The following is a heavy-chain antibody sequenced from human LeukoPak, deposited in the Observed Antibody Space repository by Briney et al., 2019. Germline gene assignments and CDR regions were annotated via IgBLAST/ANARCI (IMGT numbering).Heavy chain of an antibody. Sequence: GGSLRLSCAASGFIFDDYGMSWVRQAPGKGLEWVAVIWYDGSNKYYADSVKGRFTISRDNSKNTLYLQVNSLRAEDTAVYYCARDELAVAKKGFLDSWGQGTLVTVSS. CDR1: GFIFDDYG. CDR2: IWYDGSNK. D-gene: IGHD6-19*01. V-gene: IGHV3-33*08. J-gene: IGHJ4*02. CDR3: ARDELAVAKKGFLDS.